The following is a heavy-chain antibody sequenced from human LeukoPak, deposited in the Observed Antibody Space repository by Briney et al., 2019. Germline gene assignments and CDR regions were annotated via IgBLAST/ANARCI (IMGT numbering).Heavy chain of an antibody. J-gene: IGHJ4*02. CDR1: GFTFSSYA. V-gene: IGHV3-23*01. D-gene: IGHD3-9*01. CDR2: ISAGGGST. CDR3: AKGDPPTYYDILTGQDY. Sequence: GGSLRLSCAASGFTFSSYAMSWVRQAPGKGLEWVAGISAGGGSTYYADSVKCRFTISRDNSKNMLYLQLNSLRAEDTAVYYCAKGDPPTYYDILTGQDYWGQGTLVTVSS.